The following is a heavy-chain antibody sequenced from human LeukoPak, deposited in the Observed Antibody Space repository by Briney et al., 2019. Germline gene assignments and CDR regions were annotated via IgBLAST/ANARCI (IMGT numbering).Heavy chain of an antibody. D-gene: IGHD2-21*01. CDR2: IKPDGSAQ. V-gene: IGHV3-7*01. J-gene: IGHJ4*02. CDR3: AGGGTAICPDH. Sequence: GGSLRLSCAAFGFTFSTYWMSWVRQAPGKGLEWVANIKPDGSAQFYVDSVKGRFTISRDNANKSLYLQLNSLTAEDTALYYCAGGGTAICPDHWGQGTLVTVSS. CDR1: GFTFSTYW.